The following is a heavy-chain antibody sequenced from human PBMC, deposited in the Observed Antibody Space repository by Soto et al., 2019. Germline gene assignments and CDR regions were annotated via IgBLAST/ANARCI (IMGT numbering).Heavy chain of an antibody. CDR2: ISGSGGST. CDR1: GFTFSSYA. J-gene: IGHJ4*02. V-gene: IGHV3-23*01. Sequence: GGSLRLSCAASGFTFSSYAMSWVRQAPGKGLEWVSAISGSGGSTYYADSVKGRFTISRDNSKNTLYLQMNSLRAEDTAVYYCAKDSHRKAAAGNRGYFDYWGQGTLVTVSS. CDR3: AKDSHRKAAAGNRGYFDY. D-gene: IGHD6-13*01.